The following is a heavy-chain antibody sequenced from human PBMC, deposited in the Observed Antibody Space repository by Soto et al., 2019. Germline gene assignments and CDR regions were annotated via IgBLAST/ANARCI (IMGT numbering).Heavy chain of an antibody. CDR3: ARPYHYASSGHYYYYSYMDV. J-gene: IGHJ6*03. Sequence: GGSLRLSCAASGFTFSSYSMNWVRQAPGKGLEWVSSISSSSSYIYYADSVKGRFTISRDNAKNALYLQMNSLRAEDTAVYYCARPYHYASSGHYYYYSYMDVWVKGTTVPVSS. D-gene: IGHD3-22*01. CDR1: GFTFSSYS. CDR2: ISSSSSYI. V-gene: IGHV3-21*01.